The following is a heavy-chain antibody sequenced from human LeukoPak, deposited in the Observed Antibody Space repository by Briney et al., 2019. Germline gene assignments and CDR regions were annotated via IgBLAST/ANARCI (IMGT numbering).Heavy chain of an antibody. J-gene: IGHJ4*02. Sequence: PGGSLRLSCAASGFTFSSYAMSWVRQAPGKGLEWVAVISYDGSNKYYADSVKGRFTISRDNSKNTLYLQMNSLRAEDTAVYYCARDNNYSGSYYQYWGQGTLVTVSS. CDR1: GFTFSSYA. CDR3: ARDNNYSGSYYQY. V-gene: IGHV3-30-3*01. CDR2: ISYDGSNK. D-gene: IGHD1-26*01.